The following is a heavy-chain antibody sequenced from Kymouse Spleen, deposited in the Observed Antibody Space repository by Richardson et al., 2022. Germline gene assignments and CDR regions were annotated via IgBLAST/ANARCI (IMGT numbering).Heavy chain of an antibody. V-gene: IGHV3-30*18. CDR1: GFTFSSYG. CDR3: AKYSSSCFDY. CDR2: ISYDGSNK. J-gene: IGHJ4*02. D-gene: IGHD6-6*01. Sequence: QVQLVESGGGVVQPGRSLRLSCAASGFTFSSYGMHWVRQAPGKGLEWVAVISYDGSNKYYADSVKGRFTISRDNSKNTLYLQMNSLRAEDTAVYYCAKYSSSCFDYWGQGTLVTVSS.